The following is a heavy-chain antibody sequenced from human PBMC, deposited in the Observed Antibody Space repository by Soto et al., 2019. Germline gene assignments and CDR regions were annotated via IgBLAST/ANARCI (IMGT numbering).Heavy chain of an antibody. CDR2: INHVGIT. J-gene: IGHJ5*02. D-gene: IGHD3-16*01. CDR1: GRPPSGCC. Sequence: SESRRRTCALSGRPPSGCCWTRIRKSIGKGLEWLGDINHVGITNYTPPLKSRFSIPVDKSKSQFSLKLSSVTAADTAVYYCARAHAFCGRREQTVDPWGQGALVIVSS. V-gene: IGHV4-34*01. CDR3: ARAHAFCGRREQTVDP.